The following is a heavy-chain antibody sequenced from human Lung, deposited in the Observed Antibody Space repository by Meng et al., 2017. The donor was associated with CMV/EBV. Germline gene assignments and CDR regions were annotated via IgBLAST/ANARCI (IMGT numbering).Heavy chain of an antibody. CDR3: ASGTPGRSYCDY. Sequence: QSGLDERNAGASVGVPCKASGYTFGSYGICGVLQAPGQGLEWMGWFVNYVDTYPAPKFQGRVTMTTDTHTNTAFMELRSLTSDDTAVYYCASGTPGRSYCDYWGQGTLVTVSS. D-gene: IGHD2-15*01. V-gene: IGHV1-18*01. J-gene: IGHJ4*02. CDR2: FVNYVDT. CDR1: GYTFGSYG.